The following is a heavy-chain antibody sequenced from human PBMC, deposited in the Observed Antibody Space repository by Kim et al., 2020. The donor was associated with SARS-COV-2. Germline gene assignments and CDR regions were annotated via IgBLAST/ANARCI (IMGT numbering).Heavy chain of an antibody. Sequence: YADSVKGRFTISRDNSKNTLYLQMNSLRAEDTAVYYCARETPGIAAAFDPWGQGTLVTVSS. D-gene: IGHD6-13*01. V-gene: IGHV3-30*01. CDR3: ARETPGIAAAFDP. J-gene: IGHJ5*02.